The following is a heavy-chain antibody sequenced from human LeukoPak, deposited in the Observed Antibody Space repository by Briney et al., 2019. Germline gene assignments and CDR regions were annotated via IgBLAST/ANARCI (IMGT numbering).Heavy chain of an antibody. D-gene: IGHD5-24*01. Sequence: PSETLSLTCTVSGGSIRSSYYYWSWIRQPPGKGLEWIGEINHSGSTNYNPSLKSRVTISVDTSKNQFSLKLSSVTAADTAVYYCARGGYKPFDYWGQGTLVTVSS. CDR1: GGSIRSSYYY. V-gene: IGHV4-39*07. CDR2: INHSGST. J-gene: IGHJ4*02. CDR3: ARGGYKPFDY.